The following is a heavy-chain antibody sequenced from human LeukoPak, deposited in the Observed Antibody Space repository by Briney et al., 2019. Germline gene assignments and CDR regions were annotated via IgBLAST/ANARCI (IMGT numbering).Heavy chain of an antibody. CDR1: GGSISSGDYY. CDR2: IYYSGST. Sequence: SETLSLTCTVSGGSISSGDYYWSWIRQPPGKGLEWIGYIYYSGSTYYNPSLQIRLTLSVDPSKNQSSLKLSSVAAADTTVYYCARGQYYYGSGSYAVDYWGQGTLVTVSS. V-gene: IGHV4-30-4*01. J-gene: IGHJ4*02. CDR3: ARGQYYYGSGSYAVDY. D-gene: IGHD3-10*01.